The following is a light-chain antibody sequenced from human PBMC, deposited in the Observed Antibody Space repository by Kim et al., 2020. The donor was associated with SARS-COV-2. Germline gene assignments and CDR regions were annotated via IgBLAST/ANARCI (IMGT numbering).Light chain of an antibody. CDR2: GKN. CDR1: SLRTYY. Sequence: ALGQTVRITCQGESLRTYYASWYQQKPGQVPTLVVYGKNNRPSGIPERFSGSSSGNTASLTITGAQAEDEADYYCNSRDSSANHLVFGGGTQRTVL. CDR3: NSRDSSANHLV. J-gene: IGLJ3*02. V-gene: IGLV3-19*01.